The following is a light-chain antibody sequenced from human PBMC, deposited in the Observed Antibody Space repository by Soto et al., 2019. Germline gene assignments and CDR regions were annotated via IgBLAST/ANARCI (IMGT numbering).Light chain of an antibody. CDR3: QQYYTTPWT. J-gene: IGKJ1*01. CDR2: WAS. V-gene: IGKV4-1*01. Sequence: DIVMTQSPDSLAVSLGEGATINCKSSQSVLYSSNNKHYLTWYQQKPGQPPKLLIYWASTRESGVPDRFSGSGSGTDFTLTISSLQAEDVAVYYCQQYYTTPWTFGQGTKVEIK. CDR1: QSVLYSSNNKHY.